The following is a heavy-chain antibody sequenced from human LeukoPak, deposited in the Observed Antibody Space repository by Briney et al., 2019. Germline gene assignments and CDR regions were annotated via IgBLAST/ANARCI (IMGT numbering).Heavy chain of an antibody. D-gene: IGHD5-18*01. J-gene: IGHJ6*03. CDR2: INPSGGST. CDR1: GYTFTSYY. CDR3: ARDWSGYSYGFYYYYYMDV. V-gene: IGHV1-46*01. Sequence: ASVKVSCKASGYTFTSYYMHWVRQAPGQGLEWMGIINPSGGSTSYAQKFQGRVTMTRDMSTSTVYMELSSLRSEDTAVYYCARDWSGYSYGFYYYYYMDVWGKGTTVTVSS.